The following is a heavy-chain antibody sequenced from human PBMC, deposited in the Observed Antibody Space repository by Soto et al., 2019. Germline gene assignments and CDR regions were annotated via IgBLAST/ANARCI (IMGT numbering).Heavy chain of an antibody. CDR1: GITLSDYS. CDR2: ISSSSNTI. D-gene: IGHD3-22*01. J-gene: IGHJ4*02. V-gene: IGHV3-48*02. CDR3: ARDLTYNYDSGGSY. Sequence: TGGSLRLSCAASASGITLSDYSMNWVRQAPGKGLEWVSYISSSSNTIYYADSVKGRFTISRDNAKNSLYLQMNGLRDEYTVVYYCARDLTYNYDSGGSYWGQGTLVTVSS.